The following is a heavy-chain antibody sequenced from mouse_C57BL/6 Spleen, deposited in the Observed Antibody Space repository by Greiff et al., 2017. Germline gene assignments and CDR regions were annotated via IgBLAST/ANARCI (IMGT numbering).Heavy chain of an antibody. Sequence: QVQLQQSGPELVKPGASVKISCKASGYAFSSSWMNWVKQRPGKGLEWIGRIYPGDGDTNYNGKFKGKATLTADKSSSTAYMQLSSLTSEDSAVYFCARNSGSYWCFDDWGKGTTLTVSS. D-gene: IGHD1-3*01. CDR3: ARNSGSYWCFDD. CDR1: GYAFSSSW. CDR2: IYPGDGDT. J-gene: IGHJ1*03. V-gene: IGHV1-82*01.